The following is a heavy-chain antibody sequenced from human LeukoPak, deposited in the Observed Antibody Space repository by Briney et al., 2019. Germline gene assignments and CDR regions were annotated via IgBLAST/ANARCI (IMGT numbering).Heavy chain of an antibody. D-gene: IGHD6-13*01. Sequence: TSETLSLTCTVSGGSVSSGSYYWSWIRQPPGKGLEWIGYIYDSGSTNYNLSLKSRVTISVDTSKNQFSLKLSSVTAADTAVYYCARDVGVVGTNFDHWGQGTLVTVSS. CDR1: GGSVSSGSYY. CDR3: ARDVGVVGTNFDH. V-gene: IGHV4-61*01. J-gene: IGHJ4*02. CDR2: IYDSGST.